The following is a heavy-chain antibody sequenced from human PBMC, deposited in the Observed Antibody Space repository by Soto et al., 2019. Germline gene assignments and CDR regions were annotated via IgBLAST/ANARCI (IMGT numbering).Heavy chain of an antibody. CDR2: ISGSVET. CDR3: AKLNGYNYYYGMDV. Sequence: EVQLLESGGDLAQPGGSLRLSCAASGFKFSSYAISWVRQAQGKGLEWVSTISGSVETYYADSVKGRFTISRDNSKNTLYLQMNSLRAEDTAVYYCAKLNGYNYYYGMDVWGQGTPVTVAS. CDR1: GFKFSSYA. J-gene: IGHJ6*02. V-gene: IGHV3-23*01. D-gene: IGHD3-16*02.